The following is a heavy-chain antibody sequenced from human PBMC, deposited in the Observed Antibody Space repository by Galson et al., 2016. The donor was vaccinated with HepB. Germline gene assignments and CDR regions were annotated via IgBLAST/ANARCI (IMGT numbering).Heavy chain of an antibody. Sequence: SVKVSCKVSGYALSEVSIHWVRQTPGKGLEWMGTFDPSDGEKIYAQHFQGRFTMTEETLTETAYMELSTLRSEDTAMYYCAIVGLHAYWGRGTLVTVSS. J-gene: IGHJ4*02. CDR1: GYALSEVS. V-gene: IGHV1-24*01. CDR2: FDPSDGEK. CDR3: AIVGLHAY. D-gene: IGHD2-21*02.